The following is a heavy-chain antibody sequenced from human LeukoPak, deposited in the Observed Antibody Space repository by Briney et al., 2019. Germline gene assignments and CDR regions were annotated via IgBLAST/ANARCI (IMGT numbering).Heavy chain of an antibody. CDR3: ARLGFTSTSYHYYYYYMDV. D-gene: IGHD3-10*01. CDR1: GGSISSSSYY. J-gene: IGHJ6*03. V-gene: IGHV4-39*01. Sequence: SETLSLTCTVSGGSISSSSYYWGWIRQPPGKGLEWIGSIYYSGSTYYNPSLKGRVTISVDTSKNQFSLKLSSVTAADTAVYYCARLGFTSTSYHYYYYYMDVWGKGTTVTISS. CDR2: IYYSGST.